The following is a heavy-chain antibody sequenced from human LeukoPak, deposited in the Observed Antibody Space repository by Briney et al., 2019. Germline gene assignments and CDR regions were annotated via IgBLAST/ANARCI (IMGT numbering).Heavy chain of an antibody. CDR1: GCTFSNAW. Sequence: PGGSLALSCAASGCTFSNAWMSWVRQAPGKGLEWVGRIKSKTDGGTTDYAAPVKGRFTISRDDSKNTLYLQMNSLKTEDTAAYYCTTVEYSYGYSFDYWGQGTLVTVSS. V-gene: IGHV3-15*01. CDR2: IKSKTDGGTT. D-gene: IGHD5-18*01. J-gene: IGHJ4*02. CDR3: TTVEYSYGYSFDY.